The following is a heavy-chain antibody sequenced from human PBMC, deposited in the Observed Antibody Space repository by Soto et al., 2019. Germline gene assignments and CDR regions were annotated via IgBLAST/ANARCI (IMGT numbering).Heavy chain of an antibody. CDR1: GFTFSSYA. J-gene: IGHJ6*02. Sequence: PGGSLRLSCSASGFTFSSYAMHWVRQAPGKGLEYVSAISSNGGSTYYADSVKGRFTISRDNSKNTLYLQMSSLRAEDTAVYYCVKTDSSSWYYYYYGMDVWGQGTTVTVSS. CDR2: ISSNGGST. D-gene: IGHD6-13*01. CDR3: VKTDSSSWYYYYYGMDV. V-gene: IGHV3-64D*06.